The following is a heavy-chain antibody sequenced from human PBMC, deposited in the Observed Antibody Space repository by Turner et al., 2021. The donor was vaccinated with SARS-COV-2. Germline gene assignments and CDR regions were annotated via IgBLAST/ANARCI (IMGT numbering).Heavy chain of an antibody. J-gene: IGHJ4*02. D-gene: IGHD3-22*01. CDR1: GLTFSSYA. CDR2: ISGRGGST. V-gene: IGHV3-23*04. CDR3: AKDLTMIVVVVTVFDY. Sequence: EVQLVESGGGLVQPGGSLRLSCAASGLTFSSYAMSWVRQAPVKGLEWVSAISGRGGSTYYADSVKGRFSISRDNSKNTLYLQMNSLRAEDTAVYYCAKDLTMIVVVVTVFDYWGQGTLVTVSS.